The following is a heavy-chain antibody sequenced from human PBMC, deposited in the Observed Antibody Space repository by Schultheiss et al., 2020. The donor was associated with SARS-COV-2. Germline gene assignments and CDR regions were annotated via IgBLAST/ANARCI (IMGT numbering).Heavy chain of an antibody. J-gene: IGHJ4*02. CDR3: ARRHSSGWVYFDY. Sequence: GGSLRLSCAASGFTFSSYGMHWVRQAPGKGLEWVSAISGSGGSTYYADSVKGRFTISRDNSKNTLYLQMNSLRAEDTAVYYCARRHSSGWVYFDYWGQGTLVTVSS. CDR1: GFTFSSYG. V-gene: IGHV3-23*01. CDR2: ISGSGGST. D-gene: IGHD6-19*01.